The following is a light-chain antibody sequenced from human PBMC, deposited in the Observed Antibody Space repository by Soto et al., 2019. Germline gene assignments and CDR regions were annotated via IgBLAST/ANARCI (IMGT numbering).Light chain of an antibody. CDR1: QSISTY. Sequence: EIQITQYPSSLSASVGDRSPISCMAAQSISTYLNWYQQKPGTAPRLLIYSASSVKTGVPPRFSGSGSGRDFTLTISSLRPEDIANYFCQQNYTSPTWTVGQGTKVEIK. J-gene: IGKJ1*01. CDR2: SAS. V-gene: IGKV1-39*01. CDR3: QQNYTSPTWT.